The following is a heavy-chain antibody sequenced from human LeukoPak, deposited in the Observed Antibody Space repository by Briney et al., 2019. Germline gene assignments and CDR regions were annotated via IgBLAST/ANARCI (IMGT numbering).Heavy chain of an antibody. V-gene: IGHV4-61*05. Sequence: SETLSLTCAVSGGSISSSSYYWGWIRQPPGKGLEWIGYIYYSGSTNYNPSLKSRVTISVDTSKNQFSLKLSSVTAADTAVYYCARHAGFWSGYLVPYYFDYWGQGTLVTVSS. CDR2: IYYSGST. CDR3: ARHAGFWSGYLVPYYFDY. J-gene: IGHJ4*02. CDR1: GGSISSSSYY. D-gene: IGHD3-3*01.